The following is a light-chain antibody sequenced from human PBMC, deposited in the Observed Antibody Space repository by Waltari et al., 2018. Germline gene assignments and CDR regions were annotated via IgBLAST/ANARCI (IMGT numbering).Light chain of an antibody. CDR1: SSYVGGYQY. Sequence: QSALTQPASVSGSPGQSITISCTGTSSYVGGYQYVSWYHQHPVKAPTLMLSDVNTRPSGVSNRFSGYKTGNPASLTITSLQAEDEADYYCSSYTSSTIPVFGTGTKVTVL. J-gene: IGLJ1*01. CDR2: DVN. V-gene: IGLV2-14*03. CDR3: SSYTSSTIPV.